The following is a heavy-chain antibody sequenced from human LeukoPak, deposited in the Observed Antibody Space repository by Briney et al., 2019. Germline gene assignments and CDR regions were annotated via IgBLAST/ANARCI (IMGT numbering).Heavy chain of an antibody. CDR3: ARERGYDSSGGPFDY. Sequence: GASVKVSCKASGGTFSSYAISWVRQAPGQGLEWMVGIIPIFGTANYAQKFQGRVTITTDESTSTAYMELSSLRSEDTAVYYCARERGYDSSGGPFDYWGQGTLVTVSS. V-gene: IGHV1-69*05. D-gene: IGHD3-22*01. CDR2: IIPIFGTA. CDR1: GGTFSSYA. J-gene: IGHJ4*02.